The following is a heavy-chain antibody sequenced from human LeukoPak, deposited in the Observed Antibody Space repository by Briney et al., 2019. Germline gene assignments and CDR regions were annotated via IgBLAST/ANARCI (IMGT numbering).Heavy chain of an antibody. CDR1: GFTFSSYA. D-gene: IGHD4-11*01. Sequence: PGGSLRLSCAASGFTFSSYAMSWVRQAPGKGLEWVSAISGSGGSTYYADSVKGRFTISRDNSKNTLYLQMNSLRAEDTAVYYCAKDSNSIRDYYYYMGVWGKGTTVTVSS. CDR2: ISGSGGST. CDR3: AKDSNSIRDYYYYMGV. V-gene: IGHV3-23*01. J-gene: IGHJ6*03.